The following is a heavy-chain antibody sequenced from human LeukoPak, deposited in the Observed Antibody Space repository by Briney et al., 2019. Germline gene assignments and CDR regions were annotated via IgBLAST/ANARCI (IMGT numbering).Heavy chain of an antibody. D-gene: IGHD6-19*01. CDR3: AKSVARFYYYGMDV. CDR1: GFTFSSYA. Sequence: PGGSLRLSCAASGFTFSSYAMSWVRQAPGKGLEWVSAISGSGGSTYYADSVKGRFTISRDNFKNTLYLQMNSLRAEDTAVYYCAKSVARFYYYGMDVWGQGTTVTVSS. V-gene: IGHV3-23*01. J-gene: IGHJ6*02. CDR2: ISGSGGST.